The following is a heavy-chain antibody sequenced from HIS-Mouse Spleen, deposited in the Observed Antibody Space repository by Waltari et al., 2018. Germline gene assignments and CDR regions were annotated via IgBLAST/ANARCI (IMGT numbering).Heavy chain of an antibody. D-gene: IGHD3-10*01. J-gene: IGHJ4*02. CDR3: ASVSYGSGSYQGYYFDY. Sequence: QVQLQESGPGLVKPSQTLSRTCTFSGGSISSGDYHWWWIRQPPGKGLEWIGDICYSGRTYYNPSLKSRVTISVDTSKNQFSLKLSSVTAADTAVYYCASVSYGSGSYQGYYFDYWGQGTLVTVSS. CDR2: ICYSGRT. CDR1: GGSISSGDYH. V-gene: IGHV4-30-4*01.